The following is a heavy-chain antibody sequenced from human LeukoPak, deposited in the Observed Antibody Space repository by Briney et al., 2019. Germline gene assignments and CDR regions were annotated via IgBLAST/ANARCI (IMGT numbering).Heavy chain of an antibody. D-gene: IGHD1-1*01. V-gene: IGHV4-61*02. CDR3: ARDAQGYHFDY. CDR1: GGSISSGSYY. CDR2: IYTSGST. J-gene: IGHJ4*02. Sequence: SETLSLTCTVSGGSISSGSYYWSWIRQPAGKGLEWIGRIYTSGSTNYNPSLKSRVTISVDTSKNQFSLKLSSVTAADTAVYYCARDAQGYHFDYWGQGTLVTVSS.